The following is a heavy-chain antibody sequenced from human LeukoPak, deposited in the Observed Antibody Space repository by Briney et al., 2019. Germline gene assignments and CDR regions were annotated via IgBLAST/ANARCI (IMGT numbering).Heavy chain of an antibody. J-gene: IGHJ5*02. CDR1: GGSFSGYS. CDR2: INHSGST. CDR3: ARRGRLLWFGLITAPGWFDP. Sequence: PSETLSLTCAVYGGSFSGYSWNWIRQPPGKGLEWIGEINHSGSTNYNPSLKSRVTISVDTSKNQFSLKLSSVTAADTAVYYCARRGRLLWFGLITAPGWFDPWGQGTLVTVSS. V-gene: IGHV4-34*01. D-gene: IGHD3-10*01.